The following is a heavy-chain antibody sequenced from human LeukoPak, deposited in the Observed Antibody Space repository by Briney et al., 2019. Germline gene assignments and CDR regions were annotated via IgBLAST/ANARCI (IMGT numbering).Heavy chain of an antibody. CDR1: GGSISSYY. J-gene: IGHJ2*01. Sequence: SETLSLTCTVSGGSISSYYWSWIRQPPGKGLEWIGYIYYSGTTNYNPSLKSRVTISLDRSKNQFSLKVNSVTAADTALYYCARDSSSWARYFDLWGRGTPVTVSS. V-gene: IGHV4-59*01. CDR3: ARDSSSWARYFDL. CDR2: IYYSGTT. D-gene: IGHD2-2*01.